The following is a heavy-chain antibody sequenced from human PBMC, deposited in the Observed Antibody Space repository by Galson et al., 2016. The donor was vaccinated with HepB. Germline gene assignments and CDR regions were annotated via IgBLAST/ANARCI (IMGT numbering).Heavy chain of an antibody. D-gene: IGHD1-7*01. Sequence: SETLSLTCTVSGGFISSSYYWAWIRQPPGKGLEWIASIYYSGTSYYKPSLTSRVTISVDTSKSQFSLKVRSGTAADTAVYYCARHAGTSYENYYMDVWGRGTTVTVSS. V-gene: IGHV4-39*01. J-gene: IGHJ6*03. CDR2: IYYSGTS. CDR3: ARHAGTSYENYYMDV. CDR1: GGFISSSYY.